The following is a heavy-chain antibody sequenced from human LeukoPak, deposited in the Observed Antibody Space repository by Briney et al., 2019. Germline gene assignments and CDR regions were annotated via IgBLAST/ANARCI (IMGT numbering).Heavy chain of an antibody. CDR2: ISGRDDST. CDR3: AKDQGLGNFYDSSGYFGLFDY. V-gene: IGHV3-23*01. CDR1: GFTFSSYA. Sequence: GGSLRLSCAASGFTFSSYAMSWVRQAPGKGLEWVSTISGRDDSTYYADSVKGRFTISRDNSKNTLYLQMNSLRAEDTAVYYCAKDQGLGNFYDSSGYFGLFDYWGQGTLVTVSS. D-gene: IGHD3-22*01. J-gene: IGHJ4*02.